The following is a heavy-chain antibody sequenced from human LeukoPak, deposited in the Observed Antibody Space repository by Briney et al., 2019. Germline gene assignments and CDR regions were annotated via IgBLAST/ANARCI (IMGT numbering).Heavy chain of an antibody. V-gene: IGHV1-69*13. D-gene: IGHD6-6*01. Sequence: GASVKVSCKASGGTFSSYAISWVRQAPGQGLEWMGGIIPIFGTANYAQKLQGRVTITSDESTSTAYMELSSLRSEDTAVYYCARVRSARPREDYYYYYYMDVWGKGTTVTVSS. J-gene: IGHJ6*03. CDR3: ARVRSARPREDYYYYYYMDV. CDR2: IIPIFGTA. CDR1: GGTFSSYA.